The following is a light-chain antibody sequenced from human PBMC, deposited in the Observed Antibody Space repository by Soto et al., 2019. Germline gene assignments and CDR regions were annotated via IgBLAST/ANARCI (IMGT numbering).Light chain of an antibody. CDR2: DVS. V-gene: IGLV2-14*01. CDR3: SSYTSSSNVV. CDR1: SSDVGGYNY. J-gene: IGLJ2*01. Sequence: QSALTQPASVSGSPGQSITISCTGTSSDVGGYNYVSWYQQHSGKAPKLMIYDVSNRPSGVSNRFSGSKSGNTASLTISWLQAEDEADYYCSSYTSSSNVVFGGGTKLTVL.